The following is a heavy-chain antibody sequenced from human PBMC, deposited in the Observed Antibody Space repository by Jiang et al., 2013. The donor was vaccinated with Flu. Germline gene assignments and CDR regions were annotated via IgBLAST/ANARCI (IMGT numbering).Heavy chain of an antibody. J-gene: IGHJ3*02. D-gene: IGHD1-26*01. CDR3: ARPVFYDSGSRYAFDI. V-gene: IGHV5-51*01. CDR2: IYPGDSDT. Sequence: PGKGLEWMGIIYPGDSDTRYSPSFQGQVTISADKSITTAYLQWSSLKASDTAMYYCARPVFYDSGSRYAFDIWGQGTMVTVSS.